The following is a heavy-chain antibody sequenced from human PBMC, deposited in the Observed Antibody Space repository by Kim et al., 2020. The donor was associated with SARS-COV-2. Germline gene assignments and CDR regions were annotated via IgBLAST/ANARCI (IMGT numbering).Heavy chain of an antibody. D-gene: IGHD3-22*01. CDR2: IYYSGST. Sequence: SETLSLTCTVSGGSISSSSYYWGWIRQPPGKGLEWIGSIYYSGSTYYNPSLKSRVTISVDTSKNQFSLKLSSVTAADTAVYYCASRWITMIVVPIWGDAFDIWGQGTMVTVSS. CDR1: GGSISSSSYY. V-gene: IGHV4-39*01. CDR3: ASRWITMIVVPIWGDAFDI. J-gene: IGHJ3*02.